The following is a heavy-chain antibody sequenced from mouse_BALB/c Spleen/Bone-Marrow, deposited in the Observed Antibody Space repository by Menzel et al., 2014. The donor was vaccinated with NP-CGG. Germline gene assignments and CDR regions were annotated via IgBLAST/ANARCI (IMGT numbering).Heavy chain of an antibody. Sequence: VQLQQSGAELVKPGASVKLSCTASGFNIKDTYMHWVKQRPEQGLEWIGRIDPANGNTNYDPKFQGKATITADTSSNTAYLQLSRLTSEDTAVYCCARRDLFAYWGQGTLVTVSA. CDR3: ARRDLFAY. V-gene: IGHV14-3*02. CDR2: IDPANGNT. J-gene: IGHJ3*01. D-gene: IGHD3-3*01. CDR1: GFNIKDTY.